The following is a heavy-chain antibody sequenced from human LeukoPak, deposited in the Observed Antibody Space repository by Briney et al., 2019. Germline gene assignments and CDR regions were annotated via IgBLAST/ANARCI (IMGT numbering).Heavy chain of an antibody. Sequence: SQTLSLTCAISGDSVSSNSAAWNWIRQSPSRGLEWLGRTYYRSKWYNDYAVSVKSRITINPDTSKNQFSLQLNSVTPEDTAVYYCARARYSGGLKYYYYYGMDVWGQGTTVTVSS. CDR1: GDSVSSNSAA. CDR3: ARARYSGGLKYYYYYGMDV. J-gene: IGHJ6*02. CDR2: TYYRSKWYN. V-gene: IGHV6-1*01. D-gene: IGHD6-19*01.